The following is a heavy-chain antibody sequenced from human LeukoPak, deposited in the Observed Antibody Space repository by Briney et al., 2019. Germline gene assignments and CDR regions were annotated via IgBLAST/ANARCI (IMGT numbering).Heavy chain of an antibody. J-gene: IGHJ1*01. CDR3: ASAVWGRIAAAEYFQH. V-gene: IGHV1-69*04. CDR2: IIPILGIA. Sequence: SVKVSCKASGGTSSSYAISWVRQAPGQGLEWMGRIIPILGIANYAQKFQGRVTITADKSTSTAYMELSSLRSEDTAVYYCASAVWGRIAAAEYFQHWGQGTLVTVSS. CDR1: GGTSSSYA. D-gene: IGHD6-13*01.